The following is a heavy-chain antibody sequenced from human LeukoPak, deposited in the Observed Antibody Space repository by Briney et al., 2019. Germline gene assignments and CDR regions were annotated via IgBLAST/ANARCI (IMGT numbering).Heavy chain of an antibody. Sequence: GGSLRLSCAASGFTFSSYSMNWVRQAPGKGLEWVSYISSPSSTIYYADSVKGRFTISRDNAKNSLFLQMNSLRAEDTAVYYCARGRQNSGSYSDAFDIWGQGTMVTVSS. V-gene: IGHV3-48*04. CDR2: ISSPSSTI. CDR3: ARGRQNSGSYSDAFDI. J-gene: IGHJ3*02. CDR1: GFTFSSYS. D-gene: IGHD1-26*01.